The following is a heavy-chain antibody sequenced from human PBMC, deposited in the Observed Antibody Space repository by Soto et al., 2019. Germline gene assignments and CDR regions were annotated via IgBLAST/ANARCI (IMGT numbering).Heavy chain of an antibody. CDR2: ISGSGGST. CDR3: AKTDGYSYGPSYGMDV. D-gene: IGHD5-18*01. V-gene: IGHV3-23*01. CDR1: GFTFSSYA. Sequence: PGGSLRLSCAASGFTFSSYAMSWVRQAPGKGLEWVSAISGSGGSTYYADSVKGRSTISRDNSKNTLYLQMNSLRAEDTAVYYCAKTDGYSYGPSYGMDVWGQGTTVTVSS. J-gene: IGHJ6*02.